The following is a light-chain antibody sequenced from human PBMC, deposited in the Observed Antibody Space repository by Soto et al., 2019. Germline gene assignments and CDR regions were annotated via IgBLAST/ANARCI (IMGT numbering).Light chain of an antibody. J-gene: IGLJ1*01. CDR2: EGN. CDR3: CSYVDSTTYV. Sequence: QSALAQPASVSGSPGQSITISCTVTSINVGTYNLVSWYQHHPGKAPKLLIYEGNKRPSGVSNRFSGSKSGRTASLTISGLQADDEADYYCCSYVDSTTYVFATGTKVTVL. V-gene: IGLV2-23*01. CDR1: SINVGTYNL.